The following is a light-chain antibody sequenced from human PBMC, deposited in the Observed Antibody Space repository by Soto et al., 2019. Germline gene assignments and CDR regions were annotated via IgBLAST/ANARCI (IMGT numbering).Light chain of an antibody. Sequence: EIVLTQSPGTLSLSPGEGATLSCRASQTVSSSNLAWYQQKPGQAPKVLIYGASSRATGVPDRFSGSGSGTDFILTISRLGPEDFAVYYCQQYGSSPRTFGQGTKVEIK. CDR3: QQYGSSPRT. CDR1: QTVSSSN. CDR2: GAS. J-gene: IGKJ1*01. V-gene: IGKV3-20*01.